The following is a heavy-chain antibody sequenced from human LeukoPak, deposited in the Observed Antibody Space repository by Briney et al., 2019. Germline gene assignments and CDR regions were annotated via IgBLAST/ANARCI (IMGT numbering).Heavy chain of an antibody. CDR2: IYYSGNT. D-gene: IGHD3-9*01. V-gene: IGHV4-39*01. CDR3: ARLNRSSYYDILTGYGGVPPPFDY. J-gene: IGHJ4*02. Sequence: SETLSRTCTVSGGSISSSSYYWGGIRQPPGKGLEWIGNIYYSGNTYYNPSLKSRVTVTVDTSKNQFSLKLRSVPSADTAVDYCARLNRSSYYDILTGYGGVPPPFDYWGQGTLVTVSS. CDR1: GGSISSSSYY.